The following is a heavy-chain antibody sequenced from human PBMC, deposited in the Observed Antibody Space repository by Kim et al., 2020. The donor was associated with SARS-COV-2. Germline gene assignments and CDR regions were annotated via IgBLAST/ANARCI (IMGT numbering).Heavy chain of an antibody. Sequence: SETLSLTCAVYGGSFSGYYWSWIRQPPGKGLEWIGEINHSGSTNYNPSLKSRVTISVDTSKNQFSLKLSSVTAADTAVYYCARGRYSSSWYGTKYYFDYWGQGTLVTVS. J-gene: IGHJ4*02. V-gene: IGHV4-34*01. CDR3: ARGRYSSSWYGTKYYFDY. CDR2: INHSGST. CDR1: GGSFSGYY. D-gene: IGHD6-13*01.